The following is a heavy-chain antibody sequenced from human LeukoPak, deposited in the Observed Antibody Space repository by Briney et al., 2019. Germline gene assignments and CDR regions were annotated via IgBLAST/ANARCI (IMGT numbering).Heavy chain of an antibody. CDR3: ARHHYYGSGSYYPDDY. Sequence: GESLKISCKGSGYSFTSYWIGWVRPMPGKGLEWMGIIYPGDSDTRYSPSFQGQVTISADKSISTAYLQWSSLKASDTAMYYCARHHYYGSGSYYPDDYWGQGTLVTVSS. V-gene: IGHV5-51*01. CDR1: GYSFTSYW. CDR2: IYPGDSDT. J-gene: IGHJ4*02. D-gene: IGHD3-10*01.